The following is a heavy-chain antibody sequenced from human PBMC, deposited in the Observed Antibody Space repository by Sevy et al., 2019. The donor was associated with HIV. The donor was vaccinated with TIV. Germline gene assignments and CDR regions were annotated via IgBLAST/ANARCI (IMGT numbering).Heavy chain of an antibody. CDR1: GFTFSNYA. CDR2: IITSGDNT. CDR3: AKGPPNQDYYDSSSSGYFDS. V-gene: IGHV3-23*01. Sequence: GGSLRLSCAASGFTFSNYAMSWVRQAPGKGLQWVSVIITSGDNTYYADSVKGRFTISRDNSKNILYLQMSSLSAEDTAVYFCAKGPPNQDYYDSSSSGYFDSWGQGTLVTVSS. D-gene: IGHD3-22*01. J-gene: IGHJ4*02.